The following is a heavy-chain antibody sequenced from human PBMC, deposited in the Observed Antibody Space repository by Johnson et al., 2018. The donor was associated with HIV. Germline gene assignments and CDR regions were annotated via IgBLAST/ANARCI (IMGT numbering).Heavy chain of an antibody. Sequence: VQLLESGGGLVQPGGSLRLSCAASGFTFSSYVMNWVRQAPGKGLEWVSVIYSGGSTYYADSVKGRFTISRDNSKNTLYLQMNSLRAEDTAVYYCARDLGGSDAFDIWGQGTMVTVSS. CDR1: GFTFSSYV. CDR2: IYSGGST. CDR3: ARDLGGSDAFDI. J-gene: IGHJ3*02. D-gene: IGHD3-16*01. V-gene: IGHV3-66*01.